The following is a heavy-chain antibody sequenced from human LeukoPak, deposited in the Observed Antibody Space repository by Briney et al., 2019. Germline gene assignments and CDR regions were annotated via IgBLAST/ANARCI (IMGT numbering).Heavy chain of an antibody. Sequence: GASVKVSCKASGNTFTSYYIHWVRQAPGQGLEWMGIINASGGGTSYAPKFQGRITVTRDKSTSKVYMELSSLRSEDTAVYYCARDPQGSLPSDVWGKGTTVTVSS. V-gene: IGHV1-46*01. CDR2: INASGGGT. J-gene: IGHJ6*04. CDR3: ARDPQGSLPSDV. CDR1: GNTFTSYY. D-gene: IGHD2-15*01.